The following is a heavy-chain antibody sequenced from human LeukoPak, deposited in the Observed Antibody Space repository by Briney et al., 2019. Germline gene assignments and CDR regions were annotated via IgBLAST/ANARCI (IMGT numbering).Heavy chain of an antibody. V-gene: IGHV4-59*01. D-gene: IGHD6-13*01. CDR2: IYYSGST. CDR3: AREAAAAGDVGLTD. CDR1: GGSISSYY. Sequence: PSETLSLTCTVSGGSISSYYWSWIRQPPGKGLEWIGYIYYSGSTNYNLSLKSRVTISVDTSKNQFSLKLSSVTAADTAVYYCAREAAAAGDVGLTDWGQGTLVIVSS. J-gene: IGHJ4*02.